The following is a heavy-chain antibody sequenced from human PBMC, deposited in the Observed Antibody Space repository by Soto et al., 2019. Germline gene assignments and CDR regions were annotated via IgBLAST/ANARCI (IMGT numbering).Heavy chain of an antibody. CDR1: GFTFSSYA. CDR2: ISGSGGST. D-gene: IGHD6-19*01. V-gene: IGHV3-23*01. CDR3: AKGIAVDGYYYYGMDV. Sequence: GSLRLNCAASGFTFSSYAKSWVRQAPGKGLEWVSAISGSGGSTYYADSVKGRFTISRDNSKNTLYLQMNSLRAEDTAVYYCAKGIAVDGYYYYGMDVWGQGTTVTVSS. J-gene: IGHJ6*02.